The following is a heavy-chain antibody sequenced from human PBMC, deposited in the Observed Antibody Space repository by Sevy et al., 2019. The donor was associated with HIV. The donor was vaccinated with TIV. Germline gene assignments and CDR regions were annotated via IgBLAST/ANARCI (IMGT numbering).Heavy chain of an antibody. J-gene: IGHJ3*02. CDR3: ARDSPGPHDAFDI. CDR1: GFTFSSYW. Sequence: GGFLRLSCAASGFTFSSYWMHWVRQAPGKGLEWVANIKIDGSEKHYVDPVEGRFTISRDNAKNSLYLQMNSLRAEDTAVYYCARDSPGPHDAFDIWGQGTMVTVSS. V-gene: IGHV3-7*01. CDR2: IKIDGSEK.